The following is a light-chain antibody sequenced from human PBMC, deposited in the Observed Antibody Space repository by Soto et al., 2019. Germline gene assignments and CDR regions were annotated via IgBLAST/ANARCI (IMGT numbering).Light chain of an antibody. Sequence: DIQMTQSPSTLSGSVGDRVTITCRASQTISSWLSWYQHKPGKAPKLLIYKASTLKSGVTSRFSGSGSGTEFTLTISSLQPDDFATNYCQHYNSYSEAFGQATQVDLK. CDR1: QTISSW. V-gene: IGKV1-5*03. J-gene: IGKJ1*01. CDR2: KAS. CDR3: QHYNSYSEA.